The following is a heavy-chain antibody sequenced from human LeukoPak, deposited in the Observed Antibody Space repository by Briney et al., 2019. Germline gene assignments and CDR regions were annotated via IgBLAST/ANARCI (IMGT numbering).Heavy chain of an antibody. Sequence: SETLSLTCTVSGGAISNYHWSWIRQPAGKGLEWIGRIYTSGSTNYNPSLKSRVTMSVDTSKNQFSLKLSSVTAADTAVYYCARVSELVVAATTYYYYYYMDVWGKGTTVTVSS. V-gene: IGHV4-4*07. J-gene: IGHJ6*03. CDR3: ARVSELVVAATTYYYYYYMDV. CDR1: GGAISNYH. D-gene: IGHD2-15*01. CDR2: IYTSGST.